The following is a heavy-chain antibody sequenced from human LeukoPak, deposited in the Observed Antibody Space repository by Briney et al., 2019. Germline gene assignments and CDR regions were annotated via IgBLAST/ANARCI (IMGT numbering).Heavy chain of an antibody. D-gene: IGHD6-13*01. CDR1: GFTFSSYA. CDR3: ARDRRGEQQLVQYFDY. CDR2: ISYDGSNK. V-gene: IGHV3-30-3*01. Sequence: GGSLRLSCAASGFTFSSYAMHWVRQAPGKGLEWVAVISYDGSNKYYADSVKGRFTISRDNSKNTLYLQMNSLRAEDTAVYYCARDRRGEQQLVQYFDYWGQGTLVTVSS. J-gene: IGHJ4*02.